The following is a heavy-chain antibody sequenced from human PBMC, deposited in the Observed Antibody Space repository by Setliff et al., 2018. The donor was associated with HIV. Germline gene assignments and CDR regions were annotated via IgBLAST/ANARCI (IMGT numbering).Heavy chain of an antibody. V-gene: IGHV3-15*01. CDR3: ARGQTMYGVVIYDAFNV. CDR1: GFTFSDVW. CDR2: MKSIPDGGRI. D-gene: IGHD3-3*01. J-gene: IGHJ3*01. Sequence: GGSLRLSCVVSGFTFSDVWMSWVRQAPGKGLEWIGRMKSIPDGGRIDYAAPVKGRFAISRDDAVNTLFLEMHSLKIDDTALYYCARGQTMYGVVIYDAFNVWGHGTMVTVSS.